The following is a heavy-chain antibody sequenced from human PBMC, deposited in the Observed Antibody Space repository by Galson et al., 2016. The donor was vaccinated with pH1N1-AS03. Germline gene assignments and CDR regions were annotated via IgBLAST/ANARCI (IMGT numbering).Heavy chain of an antibody. D-gene: IGHD6-13*01. Sequence: SETLSLTCTVSGGSINSHYWSWIRQPPGKGLEWIGCIHYSGSTNYNPSLKSRVTISIDTSKNQFSLTLSSVTAADTAVYYCARSDRVLTAASTRPEGGDYWGQGTLVTVSS. CDR2: IHYSGST. CDR3: ARSDRVLTAASTRPEGGDY. CDR1: GGSINSHY. J-gene: IGHJ4*02. V-gene: IGHV4-59*08.